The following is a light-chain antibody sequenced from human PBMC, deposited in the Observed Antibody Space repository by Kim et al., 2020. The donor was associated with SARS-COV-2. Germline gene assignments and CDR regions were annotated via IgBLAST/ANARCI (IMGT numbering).Light chain of an antibody. CDR1: TLPEKQ. CDR2: KDN. Sequence: SYELTQPPSLSVSPGQTARITCSRDTLPEKQTYWYQQKSGQAPLLVIYKDNERPSGIPGRFSGSSSGTTVTLTISGVQAEDDADYYCQSADGSGTYVFGT. J-gene: IGLJ1*01. CDR3: QSADGSGTYV. V-gene: IGLV3-25*03.